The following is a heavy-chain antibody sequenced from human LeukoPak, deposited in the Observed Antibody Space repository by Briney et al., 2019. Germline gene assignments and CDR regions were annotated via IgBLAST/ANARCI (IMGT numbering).Heavy chain of an antibody. CDR3: VRLYGYYYSYMDV. J-gene: IGHJ6*03. CDR1: GFTFSDYN. Sequence: GGSLRLSCAASGFTFSDYNMNWVRQAPGKGLEWVSYITNGGSTIHHADSVKGRFTISRDNAKKTLYLQMNSLRAEDAAVYFCVRLYGYYYSYMDVWGKGTTVTVSS. D-gene: IGHD2-8*01. CDR2: ITNGGSTI. V-gene: IGHV3-11*04.